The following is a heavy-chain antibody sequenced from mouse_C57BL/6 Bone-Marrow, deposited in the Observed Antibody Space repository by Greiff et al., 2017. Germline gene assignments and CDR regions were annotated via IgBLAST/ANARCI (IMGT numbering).Heavy chain of an antibody. CDR2: IDPENGDT. V-gene: IGHV14-4*01. D-gene: IGHD1-1*01. CDR3: TNYYGSRDY. J-gene: IGHJ2*01. Sequence: EVKLQQSGAELVRPGASVKLSCTASGFNIKDDYMHWVKQRPEQGLEWIGWIDPENGDTEYASKFQGKATITADTSSNTAYLQLSSRTSEDTAVDYCTNYYGSRDYGGQGTTLTVSS. CDR1: GFNIKDDY.